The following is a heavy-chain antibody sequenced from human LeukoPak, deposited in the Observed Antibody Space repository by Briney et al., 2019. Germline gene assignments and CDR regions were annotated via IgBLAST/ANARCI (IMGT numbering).Heavy chain of an antibody. D-gene: IGHD2-2*01. Sequence: GGSLRLSCAASGFTFDEYGMSWVRQAPGKGLEWVSGISWNGGSRGYADSVKGRFTISRDNAKNSLYLQMNSLRAEDTAVYYCARLVSQVVPAAPIDRGSYYYYYYMDVWGKGTTVTISS. CDR1: GFTFDEYG. CDR3: ARLVSQVVPAAPIDRGSYYYYYYMDV. J-gene: IGHJ6*03. CDR2: ISWNGGSR. V-gene: IGHV3-20*04.